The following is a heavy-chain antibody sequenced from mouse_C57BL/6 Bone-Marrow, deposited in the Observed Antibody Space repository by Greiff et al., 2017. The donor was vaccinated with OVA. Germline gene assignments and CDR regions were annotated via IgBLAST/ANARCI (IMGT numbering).Heavy chain of an antibody. CDR1: GYTFTSYW. Sequence: QVHVKQPGAELVKPGASVKLSCKASGYTFTSYWMHWVKQRPGQGLEWIGMIHPNSGSTNYNEKFKSKATLTVDKSSSTAYMQLSSLTSEDSAVYYCARSKDYYGSSPFAYWGQGTLVTVSA. D-gene: IGHD1-1*01. V-gene: IGHV1-64*01. J-gene: IGHJ3*01. CDR3: ARSKDYYGSSPFAY. CDR2: IHPNSGST.